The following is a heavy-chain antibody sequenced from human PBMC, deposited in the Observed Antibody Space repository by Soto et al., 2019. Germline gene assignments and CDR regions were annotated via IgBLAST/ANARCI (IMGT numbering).Heavy chain of an antibody. J-gene: IGHJ6*02. CDR1: GGSISSYY. D-gene: IGHD1-1*01. Sequence: SETLSLTCTVSGGSISSYYWSWIRQPPGKGLEWIGYIYYSGSTNYNPSLKSRVTISVDTSKNQFSLKLSSVTAADTAVYYCARAVGAGTPLYYYYGMDVWGQGTTVTVSS. CDR2: IYYSGST. CDR3: ARAVGAGTPLYYYYGMDV. V-gene: IGHV4-59*01.